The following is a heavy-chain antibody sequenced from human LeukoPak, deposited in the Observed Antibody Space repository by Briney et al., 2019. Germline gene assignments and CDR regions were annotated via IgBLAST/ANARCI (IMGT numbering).Heavy chain of an antibody. J-gene: IGHJ4*02. D-gene: IGHD3-22*01. CDR2: IYYSGSP. Sequence: PSETLSLTCTVSGGSISSYYWSWLRQPPGKELEWIGYIYYSGSPNYNPSLNSRVTISVDMSKNQFSLKLSSVTAADTAVYYCAREPPYYYDSSGYQDYWGQGTLVTVSS. CDR1: GGSISSYY. V-gene: IGHV4-59*01. CDR3: AREPPYYYDSSGYQDY.